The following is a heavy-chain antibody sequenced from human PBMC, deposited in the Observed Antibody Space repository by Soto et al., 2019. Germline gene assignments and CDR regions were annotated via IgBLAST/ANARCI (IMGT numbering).Heavy chain of an antibody. J-gene: IGHJ5*02. CDR2: ISYDGSNK. CDR1: GFTFSSYG. CDR3: AKGVTMVRGVILDWFDP. Sequence: QVQLVESGGGVVQPGRSLRLSCAASGFTFSSYGMHWVRQAPGKGLEWVAVISYDGSNKYYADSVKGRFTISRDNSKNTLYPQMNSLRAEDTAVYYCAKGVTMVRGVILDWFDPWGQGTLVTVSS. D-gene: IGHD3-10*01. V-gene: IGHV3-30*18.